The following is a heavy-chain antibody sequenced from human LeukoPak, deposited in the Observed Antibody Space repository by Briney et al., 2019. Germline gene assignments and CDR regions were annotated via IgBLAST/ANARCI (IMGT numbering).Heavy chain of an antibody. CDR2: IFYRGTA. CDR3: ARGDISYGDPWFDP. D-gene: IGHD4-17*01. CDR1: GGSINNGDNY. Sequence: ASETLSLTCTVSGGSINNGDNYWSWIRQPPGRALEWIGFIFYRGTAYYNPSLKSRVTVSIDTSKNQFSLSLSSVTAADTAVYYCARGDISYGDPWFDPWGQGTLVTVSS. J-gene: IGHJ5*02. V-gene: IGHV4-30-4*01.